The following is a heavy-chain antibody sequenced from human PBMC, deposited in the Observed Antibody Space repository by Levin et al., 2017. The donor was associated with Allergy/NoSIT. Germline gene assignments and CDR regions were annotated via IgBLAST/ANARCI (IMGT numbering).Heavy chain of an antibody. Sequence: GGSLRLSCAASGFTFSSYWMHWVRQVPGKGLVWVSRINSDGSSTGYADSVKGRFTISRDNAKNTLYLQMNSLRAEDTAVYYCARASPVYYTDVWGKGTTVTVSS. V-gene: IGHV3-74*01. CDR1: GFTFSSYW. J-gene: IGHJ6*03. CDR3: ARASPVYYTDV. CDR2: INSDGSST.